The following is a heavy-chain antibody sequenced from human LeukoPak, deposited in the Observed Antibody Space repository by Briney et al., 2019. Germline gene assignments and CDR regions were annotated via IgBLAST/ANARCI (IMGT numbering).Heavy chain of an antibody. V-gene: IGHV1-46*01. CDR3: ARVAAEVVGVPGAIGFGWLRRDYYYMDV. CDR1: GYTFTSYY. Sequence: GSSVKVSCKASGYTFTSYYMHWVRQAPGEGLEWMGVINPSGGNTSYAQKFQGRVTMTRDMSTSTVYMELSSLRSEDTAVYYCARVAAEVVGVPGAIGFGWLRRDYYYMDVWGKGTTVTVSS. CDR2: INPSGGNT. J-gene: IGHJ6*03. D-gene: IGHD2-2*02.